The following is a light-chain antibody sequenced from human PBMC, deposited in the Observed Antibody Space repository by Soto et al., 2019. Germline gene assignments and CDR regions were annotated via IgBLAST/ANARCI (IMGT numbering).Light chain of an antibody. V-gene: IGLV2-18*02. CDR3: TSYTSSDTVV. J-gene: IGLJ2*01. Sequence: QSALTQPPYVSGSPGQSVTISCTGTSSDIGSYNRVSWYQQPPGTAPKLMIYEVKTRPSGVPDRFSGSKSGNTASLTISGLQAEDEADYYCTSYTSSDTVVFGGGTKLTV. CDR2: EVK. CDR1: SSDIGSYNR.